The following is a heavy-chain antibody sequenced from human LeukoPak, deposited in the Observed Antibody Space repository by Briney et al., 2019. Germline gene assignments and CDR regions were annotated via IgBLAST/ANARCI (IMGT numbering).Heavy chain of an antibody. Sequence: GGSLRLSSAASGFTFSSYAMSWVRQAPGKGLEWGSAISGSGGSTYYADSVKGRFTISRDNSKNTLYLQMNSLRAEDTAVYYCAKGKGIAAPRNWFDPWGQGTLVTVAS. D-gene: IGHD6-6*01. CDR2: ISGSGGST. J-gene: IGHJ5*02. CDR1: GFTFSSYA. CDR3: AKGKGIAAPRNWFDP. V-gene: IGHV3-23*01.